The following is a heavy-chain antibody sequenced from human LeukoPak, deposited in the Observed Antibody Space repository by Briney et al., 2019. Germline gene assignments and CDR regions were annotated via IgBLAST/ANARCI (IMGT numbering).Heavy chain of an antibody. CDR2: IYYSGST. Sequence: SETLSLTCTVSGGSISSYYWSWIRQPPGKGLEWIGYIYYSGSTNYNPSLKSRVTISVDTSKNQFSLKLSSVTAADTAVYYCARTRYCSGGSCYSLDPWGQGTLVTVSS. J-gene: IGHJ5*02. CDR1: GGSISSYY. CDR3: ARTRYCSGGSCYSLDP. V-gene: IGHV4-59*12. D-gene: IGHD2-15*01.